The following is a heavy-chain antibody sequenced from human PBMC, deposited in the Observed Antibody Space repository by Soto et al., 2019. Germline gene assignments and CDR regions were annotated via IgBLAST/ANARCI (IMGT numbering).Heavy chain of an antibody. Sequence: PGGSLRLSCAASGFTFSSYGMHWVRQAPGKGLEWVAVIWYDGSNKYYADSVKGRFTISRDNSKNTLYLQMNSLRAEDTAVYYCARERGSYSNYFDYWGQGTLVTVSS. J-gene: IGHJ4*02. D-gene: IGHD4-4*01. CDR1: GFTFSSYG. V-gene: IGHV3-33*01. CDR2: IWYDGSNK. CDR3: ARERGSYSNYFDY.